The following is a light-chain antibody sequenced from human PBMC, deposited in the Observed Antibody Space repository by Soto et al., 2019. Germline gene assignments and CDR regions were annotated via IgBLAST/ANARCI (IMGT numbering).Light chain of an antibody. J-gene: IGKJ2*01. CDR3: LQYNDWPVYT. CDR1: QSVSTH. Sequence: EVVMTQSPVNLSVSPGERATLSCRASQSVSTHLAWYQQKPGQAPKLLIYAASTRVTGISARFSGSGSGTXXXXXXXXXXXXXFGIYYCLQYNDWPVYTFGQGTNVEVK. CDR2: AAS. V-gene: IGKV3-15*01.